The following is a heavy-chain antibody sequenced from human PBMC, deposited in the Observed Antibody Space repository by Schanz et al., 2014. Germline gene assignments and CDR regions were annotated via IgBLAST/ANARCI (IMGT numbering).Heavy chain of an antibody. CDR2: ISPYNGNT. CDR3: ARDRRRYCSTASCLHDNWFDP. J-gene: IGHJ5*02. V-gene: IGHV1-18*01. Sequence: QVQLVQSGGEMKKPGASVKVSCKASGYTFTDYGLSWVRQAPGQGLEWLGWISPYNGNTNYAQKLQGRVTMTADTSTTTAYMELRNLRSDDTAVYYCARDRRRYCSTASCLHDNWFDPWGQGTLVTVSS. CDR1: GYTFTDYG. D-gene: IGHD2-2*01.